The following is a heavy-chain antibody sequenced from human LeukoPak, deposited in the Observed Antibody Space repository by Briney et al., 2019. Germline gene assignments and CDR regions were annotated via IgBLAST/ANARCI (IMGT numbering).Heavy chain of an antibody. CDR2: ISSTSNTI. J-gene: IGHJ4*02. Sequence: PGGSLRLSCAASGFTFSSYSMNWVRQAPGKGLEWVSYISSTSNTIYYADSVKGRFTISRDNAKNSLYLQMNSLRAEDTAVYYCAREYDSSGFDYWGQGTLVTVSS. CDR1: GFTFSSYS. D-gene: IGHD3-22*01. V-gene: IGHV3-48*04. CDR3: AREYDSSGFDY.